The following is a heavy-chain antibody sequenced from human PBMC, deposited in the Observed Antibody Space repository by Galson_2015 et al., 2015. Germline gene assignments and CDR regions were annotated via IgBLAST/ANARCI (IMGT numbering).Heavy chain of an antibody. CDR3: ARLPVAATPFDY. CDR1: GYTFISYI. Sequence: SVKVSCKASGYTFISYIMHWVRQAPGQRLEWMGWINVGNGNTKYSQKFQGRVTITRDTSASTAYMELSSLRSEDTAVYYCARLPVAATPFDYWGQGTLVTVSS. CDR2: INVGNGNT. V-gene: IGHV1-3*01. J-gene: IGHJ4*02. D-gene: IGHD2-15*01.